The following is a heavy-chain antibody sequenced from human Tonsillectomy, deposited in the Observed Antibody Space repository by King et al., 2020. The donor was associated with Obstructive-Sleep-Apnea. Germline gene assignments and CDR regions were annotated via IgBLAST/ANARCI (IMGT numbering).Heavy chain of an antibody. V-gene: IGHV4-4*07. CDR2: IYTSGST. Sequence: QLQESGPGLVKPSETLSLTCTVSVGSISSYYWSWIRQPAGKGLGWIGRIYTSGSTNYNPSPKSRVTMSVDTSKNQFSLKLSSVTAADTAVYYCARVVDAFDIWGQGTMVTVSS. J-gene: IGHJ3*02. CDR1: VGSISSYY. CDR3: ARVVDAFDI.